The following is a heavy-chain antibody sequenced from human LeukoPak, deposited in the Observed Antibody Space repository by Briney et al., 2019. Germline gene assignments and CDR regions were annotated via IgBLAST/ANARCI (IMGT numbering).Heavy chain of an antibody. D-gene: IGHD1-26*01. V-gene: IGHV1-69*06. CDR1: GGTFSSYA. CDR2: IIPIFGTA. Sequence: SVKVSRKASGGTFSSYAISWVRQAPGQGLEWMGGIIPIFGTANYAQKFQGRVTITADKSTSTAYMELSSLRSEDTAVYYCARYSGSYRSFDYWGQGTLVTVSS. J-gene: IGHJ4*02. CDR3: ARYSGSYRSFDY.